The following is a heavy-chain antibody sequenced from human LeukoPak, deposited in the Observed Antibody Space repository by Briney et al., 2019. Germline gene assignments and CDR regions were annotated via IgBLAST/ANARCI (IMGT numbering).Heavy chain of an antibody. CDR1: GFTFSSYG. J-gene: IGHJ3*02. CDR3: AKKTMAGGGGGDLDI. CDR2: IRFDGTNK. V-gene: IGHV3-30*02. Sequence: GGSLRLSCAASGFTFSSYGMHWVRQAPGKGLEWVAFIRFDGTNKCYADSVKGRFTISRDNSKNTLYLQMNSLRAEDTAVYYYAKKTMAGGGGGDLDIWGQGTMVTVSS. D-gene: IGHD2-21*01.